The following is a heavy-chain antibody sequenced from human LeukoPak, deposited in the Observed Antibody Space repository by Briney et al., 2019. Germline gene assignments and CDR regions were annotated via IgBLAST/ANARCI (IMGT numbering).Heavy chain of an antibody. V-gene: IGHV1-69*13. J-gene: IGHJ4*02. CDR1: GGSSRKFG. D-gene: IGHD6-13*01. CDR3: AREGYSRFDY. Sequence: SVKVSCKASGGSSRKFGINWVRQAPGQGLEWMGGFIPVFGTTKIAQKFQGRVTITADESTSTACMELSSLRSEDTAVYYCAREGYSRFDYWGQGTLVTVSS. CDR2: FIPVFGTT.